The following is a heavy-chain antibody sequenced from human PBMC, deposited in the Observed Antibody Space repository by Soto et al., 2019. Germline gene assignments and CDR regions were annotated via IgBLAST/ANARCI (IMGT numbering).Heavy chain of an antibody. CDR3: ARDGYGDYGY. D-gene: IGHD4-17*01. CDR2: ISTYNGNT. Sequence: QVQLVQSEAEVKKPGTSVKVSYKASGYTFTSNGISWVRQAPGQGLEWMGWISTYNGNTNYAQKLQGRVTMTRDTSTSIAYMELRDLRSDDTAVYYCARDGYGDYGYWGQGSLVTVSS. CDR1: GYTFTSNG. V-gene: IGHV1-18*01. J-gene: IGHJ4*02.